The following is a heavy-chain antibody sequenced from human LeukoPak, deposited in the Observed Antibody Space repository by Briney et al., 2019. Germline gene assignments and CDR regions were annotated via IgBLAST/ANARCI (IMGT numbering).Heavy chain of an antibody. J-gene: IGHJ4*02. CDR2: IRYDGSDK. V-gene: IGHV3-30*02. CDR1: GFIFTDHG. D-gene: IGHD1/OR15-1a*01. Sequence: GGPLSLSSAASGFIFTDHGLHWARQAPAQGLEWFTFIRYDGSDKYYADSVKGRFTISRDNSKNTLYLQMNSLTSEDTAVYYCAKEGTASKPSDLDNWGQGILVTVSS. CDR3: AKEGTASKPSDLDN.